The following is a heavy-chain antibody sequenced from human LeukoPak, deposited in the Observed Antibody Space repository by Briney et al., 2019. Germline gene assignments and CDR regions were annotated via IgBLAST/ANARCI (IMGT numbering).Heavy chain of an antibody. V-gene: IGHV4-30-4*01. CDR1: GGSISSGDYY. CDR2: IYYSGST. CDR3: ARGGGEAVTTGYYYYGMDV. J-gene: IGHJ6*02. Sequence: SETLSLTCTVSGGSISSGDYYWSWIRQPPGKGLEWIGYIYYSGSTYHNPSLKSRVTISVDTSKNQFSLKLSSVTAADTAVYYCARGGGEAVTTGYYYYGMDVWGQGTTVTVSS. D-gene: IGHD4-17*01.